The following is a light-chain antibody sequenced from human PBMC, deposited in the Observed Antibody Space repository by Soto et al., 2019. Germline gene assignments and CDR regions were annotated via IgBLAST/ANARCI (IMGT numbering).Light chain of an antibody. J-gene: IGKJ1*01. CDR3: QQYNKWPPWT. Sequence: EIVMTQSPATLSGSPGERATLSCRTSQSVSSNLAWYQQKPGQPPGLLIYGASARATGIPARFSGSGSGTEFTLTISSLQSEDFAVYYCQQYNKWPPWTFGQGTKVEIK. CDR1: QSVSSN. CDR2: GAS. V-gene: IGKV3-15*01.